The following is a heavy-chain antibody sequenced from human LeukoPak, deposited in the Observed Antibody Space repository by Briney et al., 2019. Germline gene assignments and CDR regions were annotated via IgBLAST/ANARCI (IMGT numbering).Heavy chain of an antibody. Sequence: PGGSLRLSCAASGFTFSSYAMHWVRQAPGKGLEWVAVISYDGSNKYYADSVKGRFTISRDNSKNSLYLQMNSLRVEDTAVYYCVSLFGGSEWELRDWGQGTLVTVSS. CDR1: GFTFSSYA. D-gene: IGHD1-26*01. J-gene: IGHJ4*02. CDR3: VSLFGGSEWELRD. CDR2: ISYDGSNK. V-gene: IGHV3-30-3*01.